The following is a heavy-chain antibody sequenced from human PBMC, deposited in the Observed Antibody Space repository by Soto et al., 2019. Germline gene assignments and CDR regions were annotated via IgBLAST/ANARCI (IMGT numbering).Heavy chain of an antibody. V-gene: IGHV3-23*01. J-gene: IGHJ3*02. CDR2: ISGSGGST. CDR1: GFTFSSYA. CDR3: AKDCSGGSCYDAFDI. Sequence: GGSLRLSCAASGFTFSSYAMSWVRQAPGKGLEWISAISGSGGSTYYADSVKGRFTISRDNSKNTLYLQMNSLRAEDTAVYYCAKDCSGGSCYDAFDIWGQGTMVTVSS. D-gene: IGHD2-15*01.